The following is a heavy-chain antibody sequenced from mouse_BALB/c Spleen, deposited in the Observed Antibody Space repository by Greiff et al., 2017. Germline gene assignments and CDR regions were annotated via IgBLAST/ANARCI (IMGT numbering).Heavy chain of an antibody. D-gene: IGHD1-1*01. Sequence: VKLMESGAELAKPGASVKMSCKASGYTFTSYWMHWVKQRPGQGLEWIGYINPSTGYTEYNQKFKDKATLTADKSSSTAYMQLSSLTSEDSAVYYCARWGAVVPYFDYWGQGTTLTVSS. J-gene: IGHJ2*01. CDR2: INPSTGYT. CDR1: GYTFTSYW. V-gene: IGHV1-7*01. CDR3: ARWGAVVPYFDY.